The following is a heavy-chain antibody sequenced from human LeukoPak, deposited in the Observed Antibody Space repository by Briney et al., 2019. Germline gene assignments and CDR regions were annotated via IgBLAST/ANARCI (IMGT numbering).Heavy chain of an antibody. D-gene: IGHD3-22*01. Sequence: SVKVSCKASGGTFSSYAISWVRQAPGQGLEWMGGIIPIFGTANYAQKFQGRVTITADESTSTAYMELSSLRSEDTAVYYCASNYHYYDSSGHYPLDYWGQGTLVTVSS. J-gene: IGHJ4*02. V-gene: IGHV1-69*13. CDR3: ASNYHYYDSSGHYPLDY. CDR2: IIPIFGTA. CDR1: GGTFSSYA.